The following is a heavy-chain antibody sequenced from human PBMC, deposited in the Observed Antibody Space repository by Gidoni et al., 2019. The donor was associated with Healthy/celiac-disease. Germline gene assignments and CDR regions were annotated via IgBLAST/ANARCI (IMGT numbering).Heavy chain of an antibody. Sequence: QVQLQESGPGLVKPSQTLSLTCTVSGGSISSGSYYWSWIRQPAGKGLEWIGRIYTSGSTNYNPSLKSRVTISVDTAKNQFSLKLSSVTAADTAVYYCARVPYSSRWYGGAFDIWGQGTMVTVSS. J-gene: IGHJ3*02. CDR1: GGSISSGSYY. D-gene: IGHD6-13*01. CDR3: ARVPYSSRWYGGAFDI. CDR2: IYTSGST. V-gene: IGHV4-61*02.